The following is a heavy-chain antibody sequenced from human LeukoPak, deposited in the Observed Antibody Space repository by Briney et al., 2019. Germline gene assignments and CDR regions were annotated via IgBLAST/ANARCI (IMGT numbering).Heavy chain of an antibody. J-gene: IGHJ6*03. CDR2: IYYSGST. D-gene: IGHD4-17*01. V-gene: IGHV4-59*01. Sequence: SETLSLTCTVSGGSISSYYWSWIRQPPGKGQEWIGYIYYSGSTNYNPSLKSRVTISVDTSKNQFSLKLRSVTAADTAVYYCASHDYGDDYYYYYMDVWGKGTTVTVSS. CDR3: ASHDYGDDYYYYYMDV. CDR1: GGSISSYY.